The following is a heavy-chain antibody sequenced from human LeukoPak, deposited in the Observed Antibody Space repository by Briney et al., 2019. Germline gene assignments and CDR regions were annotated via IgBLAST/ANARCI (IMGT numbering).Heavy chain of an antibody. CDR1: GGSFSNYY. V-gene: IGHV4-34*01. D-gene: IGHD1-7*01. CDR3: ARRWNYGRNCYIDV. Sequence: PSETLSLTCAVYGGSFSNYYWSWIRQPPGKGLEWIGEINDSGRINYNPSLMSRVTVSVDTSKNQFSLRLTSVTATDTAVYYCARRWNYGRNCYIDVWGNGATVSVSS. CDR2: INDSGRI. J-gene: IGHJ6*03.